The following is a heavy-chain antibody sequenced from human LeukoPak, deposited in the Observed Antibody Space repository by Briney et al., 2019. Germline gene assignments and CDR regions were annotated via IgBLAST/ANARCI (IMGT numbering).Heavy chain of an antibody. Sequence: PSETLSLTCTVSGGSISSYYWSWIRQPAGKGLEWIGRIYTSGSTNYNPSLKSRVTISVDTSKNQFSLKLSSVTAADTAVYYCARQNTRGYYYYMDVWGKGTPVTVSS. V-gene: IGHV4-4*07. CDR2: IYTSGST. CDR1: GGSISSYY. J-gene: IGHJ6*03. D-gene: IGHD2-2*01. CDR3: ARQNTRGYYYYMDV.